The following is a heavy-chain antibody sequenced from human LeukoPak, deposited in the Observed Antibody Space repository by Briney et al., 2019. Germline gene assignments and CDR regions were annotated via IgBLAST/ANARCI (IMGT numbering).Heavy chain of an antibody. V-gene: IGHV1-2*02. Sequence: VASLKVSCKASGYTFTGYYMHWVRQAPGQGLEWMGWINPNSGGTNYAQKFQGRGTMTRDTSISTAYMELSRLRSDDTAVYYCARGGSSGWFSNWFDPWGQGTLVTVSS. J-gene: IGHJ5*02. CDR2: INPNSGGT. CDR3: ARGGSSGWFSNWFDP. CDR1: GYTFTGYY. D-gene: IGHD6-19*01.